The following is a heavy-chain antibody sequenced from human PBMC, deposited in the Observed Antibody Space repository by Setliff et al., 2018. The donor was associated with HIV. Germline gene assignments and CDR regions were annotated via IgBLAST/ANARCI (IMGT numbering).Heavy chain of an antibody. D-gene: IGHD3-16*01. V-gene: IGHV1-69*11. CDR1: GDNFHSNA. CDR2: IIPALGAP. Sequence: SVKVSCKTSGDNFHSNAIHWVRQAPGQGLEWMGSIIPALGAPHYAKRFQGRLTITTDESTTTGYMELNSLTYEDTAAYYCARGVLYGLFENWGPGTLVTVSS. CDR3: ARGVLYGLFEN. J-gene: IGHJ4*02.